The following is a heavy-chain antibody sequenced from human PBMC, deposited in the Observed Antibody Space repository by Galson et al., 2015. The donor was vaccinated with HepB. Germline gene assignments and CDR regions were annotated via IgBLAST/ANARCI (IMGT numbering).Heavy chain of an antibody. Sequence: SLRLSCAASGFIFGNSGMHWVRQAPGKGLEWVSVISHYGNNKKYADSVKGRLTVSRDNAKNTLYLQMNSLRPEDTAVYFCAKDGEAAMGFDYWGQGTLVTVSS. CDR1: GFIFGNSG. CDR2: ISHYGNNK. V-gene: IGHV3-30*18. CDR3: AKDGEAAMGFDY. J-gene: IGHJ4*02. D-gene: IGHD2-2*01.